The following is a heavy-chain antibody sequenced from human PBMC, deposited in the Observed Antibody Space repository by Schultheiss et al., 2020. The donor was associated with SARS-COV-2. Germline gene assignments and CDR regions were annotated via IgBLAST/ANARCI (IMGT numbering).Heavy chain of an antibody. CDR1: GGSFSGYY. J-gene: IGHJ5*02. V-gene: IGHV4-34*01. CDR3: ARDDYSHWFDP. Sequence: SETLSLTCAVYGGSFSGYYWSWIRQPPGKGLEWIGYIYYSGSTYYNPSLKSRVTISVDTSKNQFSLKLSSVTAADTAVYYCARDDYSHWFDPWGQGTLVTVSS. D-gene: IGHD4-11*01. CDR2: IYYSGST.